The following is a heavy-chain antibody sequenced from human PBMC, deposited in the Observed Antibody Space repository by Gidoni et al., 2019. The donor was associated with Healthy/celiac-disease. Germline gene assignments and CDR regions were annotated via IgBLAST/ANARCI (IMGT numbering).Heavy chain of an antibody. CDR1: GFTFRRYW. V-gene: IGHV3-7*03. CDR2: IKQDGSEK. D-gene: IGHD2-21*01. Sequence: EVQLVESGGGLVQPGGSLRLSCAASGFTFRRYWMSWVRQAPGKGLGWVANIKQDGSEKYYVDSVKGRFTISRDNVKNSLYLQMNSLRAEDTAVYYCARVSSVVVIAATETNFDYWGQGTLVTVSS. J-gene: IGHJ4*02. CDR3: ARVSSVVVIAATETNFDY.